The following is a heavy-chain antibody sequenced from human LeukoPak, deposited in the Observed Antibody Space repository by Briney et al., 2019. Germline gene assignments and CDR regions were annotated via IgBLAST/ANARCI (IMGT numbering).Heavy chain of an antibody. CDR1: GGSFSGYY. D-gene: IGHD1-26*01. V-gene: IGHV4-34*01. CDR3: ARGSLVGATVPFDY. J-gene: IGHJ4*02. CDR2: INHSGST. Sequence: PSETLSLTCAVYGGSFSGYYWSWIRQPPGKGLEWIGEINHSGSTNYNPSLKSRVTISVDTSKSQFSLKLSSVTAADTAVYYCARGSLVGATVPFDYWGQGTLVTVSS.